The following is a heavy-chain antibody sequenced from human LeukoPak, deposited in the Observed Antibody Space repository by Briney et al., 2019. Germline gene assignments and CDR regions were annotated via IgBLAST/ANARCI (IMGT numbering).Heavy chain of an antibody. J-gene: IGHJ4*02. CDR2: ISSDSQTI. CDR3: TTPFDY. D-gene: IGHD1-26*01. Sequence: PGGSLRLSCAASGSTFSTYSLNWVRQAPGKGLEWISYISSDSQTIYYADSVKGRFTISRDNANNSLYLQMNSLRAEDTAVYYCTTPFDYWGQGALVTVSS. CDR1: GSTFSTYS. V-gene: IGHV3-48*01.